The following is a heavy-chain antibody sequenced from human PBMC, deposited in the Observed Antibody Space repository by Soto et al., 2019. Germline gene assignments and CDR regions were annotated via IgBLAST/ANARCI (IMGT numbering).Heavy chain of an antibody. CDR1: GGSISSSSYY. V-gene: IGHV4-39*01. CDR3: ARRTVNIRTFYSGLKTHCFDY. D-gene: IGHD6-19*01. Sequence: SETLSLTCTVSGGSISSSSYYWGWIRQPPGKGLEWIGSIYYSWSTYYNPSFQSRVAISVDTSKNQFSLKLKSVAAADTAIYYCARRTVNIRTFYSGLKTHCFDYWGQGAPVTVSS. CDR2: IYYSWST. J-gene: IGHJ4*02.